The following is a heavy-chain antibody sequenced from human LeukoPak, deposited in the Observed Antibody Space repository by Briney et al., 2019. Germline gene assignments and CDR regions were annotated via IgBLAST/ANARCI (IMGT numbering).Heavy chain of an antibody. CDR3: ARGKIYDSSGYYSLGFDP. J-gene: IGHJ5*02. Sequence: GASVKVSCKASGYTFVNYDINWVRQATGQGLEWMGWMNPNNNNTGYAQKFQGRVTMTRNTSISTAYMELSSLRSEDTAVYYCARGKIYDSSGYYSLGFDPWGQGTLVTVSS. CDR2: MNPNNNNT. CDR1: GYTFVNYD. D-gene: IGHD3-22*01. V-gene: IGHV1-8*01.